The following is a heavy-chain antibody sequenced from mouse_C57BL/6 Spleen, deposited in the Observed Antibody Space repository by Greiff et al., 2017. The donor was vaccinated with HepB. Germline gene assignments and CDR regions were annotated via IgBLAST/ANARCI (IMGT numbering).Heavy chain of an antibody. CDR3: ARGSDYYGSSSFDY. Sequence: QVQLQHSGAELVRPGASVKMSCKASGYTFTSYNMHWVKQTPRQGLEWIGAIYPGNGDTSYNQKFKGKATLTVDKSSITAYMQLSSLTSEDSAVYCCARGSDYYGSSSFDYWGQGTTLTVSS. CDR2: IYPGNGDT. V-gene: IGHV1-12*01. D-gene: IGHD1-1*01. J-gene: IGHJ2*01. CDR1: GYTFTSYN.